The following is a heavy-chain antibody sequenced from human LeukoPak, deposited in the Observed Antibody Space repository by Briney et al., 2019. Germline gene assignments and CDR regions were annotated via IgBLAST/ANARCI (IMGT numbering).Heavy chain of an antibody. D-gene: IGHD3-3*01. J-gene: IGHJ4*02. CDR2: ISYDGSNK. CDR1: GFTFSSYG. Sequence: GRSLRLSCAASGFTFSSYGMHWVRQAPGKGLEWVAVISYDGSNKYYADSVKGRFTISRDNSKNTLYLQMNSLRAEDTAVYYCAKDHYDHFPAIDYWGQGTLVTVSS. V-gene: IGHV3-30*18. CDR3: AKDHYDHFPAIDY.